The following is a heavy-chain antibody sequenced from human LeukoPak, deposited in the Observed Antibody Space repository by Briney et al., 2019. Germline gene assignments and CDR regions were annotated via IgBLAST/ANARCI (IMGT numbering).Heavy chain of an antibody. CDR3: ARGSRVRGVIIMGYYYYMDV. V-gene: IGHV1-8*03. CDR2: MNPNSGNT. Sequence: ASVEVSCKASGYTFTSYDINWVRQATGQGLEWMGWMNPNSGNTGYAQKFQGRVTITRNTSISTAYMELSSLRSEDTAVYYCARGSRVRGVIIMGYYYYMDVWGKGTTVTVSS. D-gene: IGHD3-10*01. CDR1: GYTFTSYD. J-gene: IGHJ6*03.